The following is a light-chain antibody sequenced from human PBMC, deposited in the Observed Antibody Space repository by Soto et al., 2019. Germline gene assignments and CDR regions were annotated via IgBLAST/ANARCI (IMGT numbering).Light chain of an antibody. Sequence: EIVLTKSPATLSLYPGERATLSCRASQSVSSSYLAWYQQKPGQAPRLLIHGASSRATGIPDRFSGSGSGTDFTLTISRLEPGDFAVYYCQQYGSSPQTFGQGTKVDI. V-gene: IGKV3-20*01. CDR1: QSVSSSY. CDR3: QQYGSSPQT. J-gene: IGKJ1*01. CDR2: GAS.